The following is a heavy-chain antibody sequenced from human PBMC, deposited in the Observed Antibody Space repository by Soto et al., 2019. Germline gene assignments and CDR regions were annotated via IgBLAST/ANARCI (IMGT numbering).Heavy chain of an antibody. Sequence: GGSLRLSCAASGFTFSTYAMSWVRQAPGKGLEWVSAISGGGGSTYYADSVKGRFIISRDNSNNTLYFQMNSLRAEDTAVYYCATLTKYDILTGFYPCWGQGTLVTVSS. J-gene: IGHJ4*02. D-gene: IGHD3-9*01. CDR1: GFTFSTYA. CDR3: ATLTKYDILTGFYPC. CDR2: ISGGGGST. V-gene: IGHV3-23*01.